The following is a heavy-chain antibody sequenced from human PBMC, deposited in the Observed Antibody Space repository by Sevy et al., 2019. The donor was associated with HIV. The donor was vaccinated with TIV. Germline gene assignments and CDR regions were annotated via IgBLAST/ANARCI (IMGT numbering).Heavy chain of an antibody. J-gene: IGHJ6*02. D-gene: IGHD5-12*01. CDR3: AREGSPYDTYYYYYGMDV. V-gene: IGHV3-7*01. CDR2: IKQDGSEK. CDR1: GFTFNSYW. Sequence: GGSLRLSCAASGFTFNSYWMSWVRQGPGKGLEWVANIKQDGSEKYYVDSVKGRFTISRDNSQNSLFLQMNTLRAEDTAVYYCAREGSPYDTYYYYYGMDVWGQGTTVTVSS.